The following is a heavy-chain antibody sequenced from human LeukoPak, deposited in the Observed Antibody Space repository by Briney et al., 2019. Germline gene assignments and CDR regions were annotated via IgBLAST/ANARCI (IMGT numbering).Heavy chain of an antibody. CDR2: ISYSGST. J-gene: IGHJ4*02. D-gene: IGHD6-19*01. CDR3: ARGQFLYSTGWPSTIRFDY. Sequence: PSETLSLTCTVSGGSISSSSYYWDWIRQPPGKGLEWIGSISYSGSTYYNPSLKSRVTISVDTSKNHFSLKLSSVTAADTAVYYCARGQFLYSTGWPSTIRFDYWGQGALVTVPS. V-gene: IGHV4-39*07. CDR1: GGSISSSSYY.